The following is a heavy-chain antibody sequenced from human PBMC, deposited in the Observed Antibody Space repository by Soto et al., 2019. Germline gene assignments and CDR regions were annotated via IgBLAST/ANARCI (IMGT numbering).Heavy chain of an antibody. CDR3: ASSPPSRYYYYYYSMDV. V-gene: IGHV1-69*13. J-gene: IGHJ6*02. CDR1: GGTFSSYA. Sequence: SVKVSCKASGGTFSSYAISWVRQAPGQGLEWMGGIIPIFGTANYAQKFQGRVTITADESTSTAYMELSSLRSEDTAVYYCASSPPSRYYYYYYSMDVWGQGTTVTVSS. CDR2: IIPIFGTA.